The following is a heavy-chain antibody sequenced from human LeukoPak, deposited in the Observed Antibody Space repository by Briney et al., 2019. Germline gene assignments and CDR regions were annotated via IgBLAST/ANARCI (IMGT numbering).Heavy chain of an antibody. V-gene: IGHV3-66*01. Sequence: GGSLRLSCAASGFTVSSNYMSWVRQAPGKGLEWVSLIYSGGSTYYADSVKGRFTISRDNSKNTLYFQMNSLRAEDTAVYYCASRDKGYYYGMDVWGQGTLVTVSS. CDR1: GFTVSSNY. J-gene: IGHJ6*02. D-gene: IGHD5-24*01. CDR3: ASRDKGYYYGMDV. CDR2: IYSGGST.